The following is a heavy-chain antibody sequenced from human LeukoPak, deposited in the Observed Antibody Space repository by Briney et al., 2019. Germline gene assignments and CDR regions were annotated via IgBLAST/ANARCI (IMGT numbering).Heavy chain of an antibody. CDR2: IYTSGST. CDR3: ARHPNMVKRLRQNRTFEY. Sequence: PSETLSLTCTVSGGSIGSYYWSWIRQPAGKGLEWIGRIYTSGSTNYNPSLKSRVTMSVDTSKNQFSLKLSSVTAADTAVYYCARHPNMVKRLRQNRTFEYWGQGTLVTVSS. V-gene: IGHV4-4*07. CDR1: GGSIGSYY. D-gene: IGHD5-18*01. J-gene: IGHJ4*02.